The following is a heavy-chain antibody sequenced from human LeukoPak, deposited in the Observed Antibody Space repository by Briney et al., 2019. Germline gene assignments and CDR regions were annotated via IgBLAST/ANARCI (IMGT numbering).Heavy chain of an antibody. D-gene: IGHD6-19*01. CDR1: GLTFDVYA. CDR2: ITWSNGEI. J-gene: IGHJ4*02. CDR3: AKSLRNGSGWASDY. Sequence: RPGGSLRLSCAASGLTFDVYAVHWVRQAPGKGLEWVSGITWSNGEIAYADSVKGRFTISRDNAKMYLQMNSLRTEDTAVYYCAKSLRNGSGWASDYWGQETLVTVSS. V-gene: IGHV3-9*01.